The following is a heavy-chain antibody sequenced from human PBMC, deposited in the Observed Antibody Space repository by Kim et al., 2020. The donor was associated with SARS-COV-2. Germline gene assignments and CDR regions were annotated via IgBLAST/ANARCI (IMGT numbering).Heavy chain of an antibody. CDR3: VRESTNNFDY. V-gene: IGHV1-46*01. CDR2: ST. J-gene: IGHJ4*02. Sequence: STTNAQNFKGRVTMTRDTSTSTVYMELSSLRSEDTAVYYCVRESTNNFDYWGQGTQVTVSS. D-gene: IGHD2-2*01.